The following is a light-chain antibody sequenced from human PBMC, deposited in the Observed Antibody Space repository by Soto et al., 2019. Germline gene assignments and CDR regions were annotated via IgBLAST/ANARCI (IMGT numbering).Light chain of an antibody. CDR1: SGHSSYA. Sequence: QPVLTQSPSASASLGASVKLTCTLSSGHSSYAIAWHQQQPEKGPRYLMKLNSDGSHSKGDGIPDRFSGSSSGAERYLTISSLQSEDVADYYCQTWGTGIRVVFGGGTKLTVL. CDR2: LNSDGSH. J-gene: IGLJ2*01. V-gene: IGLV4-69*01. CDR3: QTWGTGIRVV.